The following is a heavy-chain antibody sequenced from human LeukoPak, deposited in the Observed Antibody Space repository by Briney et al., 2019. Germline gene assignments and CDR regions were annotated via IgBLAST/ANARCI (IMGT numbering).Heavy chain of an antibody. CDR2: INTNTGNP. Sequence: GASVKVSCKASGYTFTSYAMNWVRQAPGQGLEWMGWINTNTGNPTYAQGFTGRFVFSLDTSVSTAYLQISSLQAEDPAVYYCARRGQLVYYYYYGMDVWGQGTTVTVSS. V-gene: IGHV7-4-1*02. CDR1: GYTFTSYA. D-gene: IGHD6-6*01. CDR3: ARRGQLVYYYYYGMDV. J-gene: IGHJ6*02.